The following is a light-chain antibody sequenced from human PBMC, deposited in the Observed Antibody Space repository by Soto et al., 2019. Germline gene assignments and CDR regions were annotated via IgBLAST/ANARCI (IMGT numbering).Light chain of an antibody. CDR1: QSISSY. CDR2: DAS. V-gene: IGKV3-11*01. Sequence: EIVLTQSPATLSVSPVERATLXCRASQSISSYLAWYQQKPGQAPRLLIYDASNRATGIPARFSGSGSGTDFTLTISSLEPEDFAVYYCQQRSNWPPITFGQGTRLEIK. CDR3: QQRSNWPPIT. J-gene: IGKJ5*01.